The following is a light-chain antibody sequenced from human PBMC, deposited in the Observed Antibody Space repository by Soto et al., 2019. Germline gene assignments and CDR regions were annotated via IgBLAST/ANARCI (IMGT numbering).Light chain of an antibody. J-gene: IGLJ1*01. CDR3: AAWDFNLSDLL. CDR2: RND. Sequence: QAVVTQPPSASGTPGQRVTISCSGSSSNIGSNYVYWYQQVPGTAPKLLIYRNDQRPSGVPDRFSGSKSGTSASLAISGLRSEDETDYYCAAWDFNLSDLLFGTGTKVTVL. CDR1: SSNIGSNY. V-gene: IGLV1-47*01.